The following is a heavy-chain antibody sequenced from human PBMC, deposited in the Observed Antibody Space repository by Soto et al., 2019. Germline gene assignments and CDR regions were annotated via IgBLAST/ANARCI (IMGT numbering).Heavy chain of an antibody. CDR3: ARSPKIGYCSCGSCYGVGSKDNWFDP. J-gene: IGHJ5*02. Sequence: GASVKVSCKASGGTFSSYAISWVRQAPGQGLEWMGGIIPIFGTANYAQKFQGRVTITADESTSTAYMELSSMRSEDTAVYYCARSPKIGYCSCGSCYGVGSKDNWFDPWGQGTLVTVSS. CDR1: GGTFSSYA. D-gene: IGHD2-15*01. V-gene: IGHV1-69*13. CDR2: IIPIFGTA.